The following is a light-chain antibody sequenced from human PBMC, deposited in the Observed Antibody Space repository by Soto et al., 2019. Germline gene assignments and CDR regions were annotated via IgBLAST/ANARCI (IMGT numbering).Light chain of an antibody. Sequence: DIQMTQSPSSLSASVGDRGSITCRASQGISNYLAWYQQKPVKVPKLLIYAASTLQSGVPSRFSGSGSGTDFTLTISSLQPEDVATYYCQKYNSAPRTFGQGTKVDIK. CDR1: QGISNY. CDR2: AAS. J-gene: IGKJ1*01. CDR3: QKYNSAPRT. V-gene: IGKV1-27*01.